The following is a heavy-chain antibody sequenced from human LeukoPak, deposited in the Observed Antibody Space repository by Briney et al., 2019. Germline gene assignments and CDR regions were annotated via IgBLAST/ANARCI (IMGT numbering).Heavy chain of an antibody. Sequence: GGSLRLSCAASGFTFSSYWMSWVRQAPGKGLEWVANIKQDGSEKYYVDSVKGRFTISRDNAKNSLYLQMNSLRAEATAVYYCAREGGGAAMTGYYFDYWGQGTLVTVSS. CDR3: AREGGGAAMTGYYFDY. D-gene: IGHD5-18*01. V-gene: IGHV3-7*01. CDR2: IKQDGSEK. J-gene: IGHJ4*02. CDR1: GFTFSSYW.